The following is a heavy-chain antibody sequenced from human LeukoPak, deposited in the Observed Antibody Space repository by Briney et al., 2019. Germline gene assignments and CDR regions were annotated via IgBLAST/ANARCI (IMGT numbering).Heavy chain of an antibody. CDR3: AIRYSSSWYSDAFDI. J-gene: IGHJ3*02. Sequence: SETLSLTCAVYGGSFSGYYWSWIRQPPGKGLEWIGSIYHSGSTSCIGSMYGSGSTSYNPSLKSRVTISVDTSKNQFSLKLSSVTAADTAVYYCAIRYSSSWYSDAFDIWGQGARVTVSS. D-gene: IGHD6-13*01. CDR1: GGSFSGYY. V-gene: IGHV4-59*04. CDR2: IYHS.